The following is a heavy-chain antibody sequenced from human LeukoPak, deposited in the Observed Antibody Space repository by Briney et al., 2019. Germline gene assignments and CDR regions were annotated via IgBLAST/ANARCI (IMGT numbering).Heavy chain of an antibody. CDR3: ARQYSGSYSDY. CDR1: GFTFSSYW. D-gene: IGHD1-26*01. V-gene: IGHV3-7*01. CDR2: IKQDGSEK. Sequence: GGSLRLSCAASGFTFSSYWMSWVRQAPGKGLEWVANIKQDGSEKYYVDSVKGRFTISRDKAKNSLYLQMNSLRAEDTAVYYCARQYSGSYSDYWGQGTLVTVSS. J-gene: IGHJ4*02.